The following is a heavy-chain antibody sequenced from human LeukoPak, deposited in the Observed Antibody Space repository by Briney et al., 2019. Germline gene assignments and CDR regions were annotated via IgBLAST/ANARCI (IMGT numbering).Heavy chain of an antibody. CDR3: ARDKLMGDSYFVY. CDR1: GFTFSSYE. CDR2: ISSSGSTI. V-gene: IGHV3-48*03. J-gene: IGHJ4*02. D-gene: IGHD2-21*02. Sequence: GGSLRLSCAASGFTFSSYEMNWVRQAPGKGLEWVSYISSSGSTIYYADSVKGRFTISRDNAKNSLYLQMNGLRAEDTAVYYCARDKLMGDSYFVYWGQGSLVTVSS.